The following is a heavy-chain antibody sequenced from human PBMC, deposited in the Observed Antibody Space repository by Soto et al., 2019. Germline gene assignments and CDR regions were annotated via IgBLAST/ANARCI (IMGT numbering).Heavy chain of an antibody. CDR3: AGGATGRAPFQH. V-gene: IGHV3-72*01. CDR1: GLSLSDQF. Sequence: LRLSCAASGLSLSDQFMDWVRQVPGKGLEWVGRSRNKVASYTTEYAAPVKGRFTISRDESKNSLYLQMNSLRTEDTAVYFCAGGATGRAPFQHWGQGTLVTVSS. CDR2: SRNKVASYTT. D-gene: IGHD6-13*01. J-gene: IGHJ1*01.